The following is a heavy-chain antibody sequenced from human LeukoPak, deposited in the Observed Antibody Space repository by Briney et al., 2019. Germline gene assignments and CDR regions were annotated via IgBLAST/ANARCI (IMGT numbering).Heavy chain of an antibody. CDR2: ISRSSSTI. D-gene: IGHD3-9*01. V-gene: IGHV3-48*02. J-gene: IGHJ4*02. CDR3: ARGFEIFDY. CDR1: GFTFSSYE. Sequence: GWSLRLSCAASGFTFSSYEMNWVRQAPGKGLEWVSYISRSSSTIYADSVKGRFSISRDNANNSLYLQMNSLRDDDTAVYYCARGFEIFDYWGQGTLVTVSS.